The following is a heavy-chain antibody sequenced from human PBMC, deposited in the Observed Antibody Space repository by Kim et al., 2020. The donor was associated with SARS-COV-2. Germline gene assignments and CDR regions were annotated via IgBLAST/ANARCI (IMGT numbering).Heavy chain of an antibody. CDR1: GFTFSSHN. J-gene: IGHJ4*02. D-gene: IGHD2-2*01. Sequence: GGSLRLSCAASGFTFSSHNMNWVRQAPGKGLEWVSSISSSSTYIEYADSLKGRLTISRDNAKNSLYLQMSSLRAEDTAVYYCARSRVPGEVPFAIYFDYWGQGTLVTVSS. CDR3: ARSRVPGEVPFAIYFDY. CDR2: ISSSSTYI. V-gene: IGHV3-21*06.